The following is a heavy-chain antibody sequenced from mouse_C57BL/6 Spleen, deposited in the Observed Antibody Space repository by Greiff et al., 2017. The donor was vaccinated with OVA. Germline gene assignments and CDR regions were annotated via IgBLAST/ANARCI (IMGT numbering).Heavy chain of an antibody. CDR3: AREEVYYDYPYYAMDY. CDR2: ISYDGSN. D-gene: IGHD2-4*01. V-gene: IGHV3-6*01. Sequence: EVKLQESGPGLVKPSQSLSLTCSVTGYSITSGYYWNWIRQFPGNKLEWMGYISYDGSNNYNPSLKNRISITRDTSKNQFFLKLNSVTTEDTATYYCAREEVYYDYPYYAMDYWGQGTSVTVSS. CDR1: GYSITSGYY. J-gene: IGHJ4*01.